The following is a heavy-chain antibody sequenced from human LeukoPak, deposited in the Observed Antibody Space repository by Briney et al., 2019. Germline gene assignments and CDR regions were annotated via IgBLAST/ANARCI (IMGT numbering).Heavy chain of an antibody. V-gene: IGHV4-34*01. D-gene: IGHD3-10*01. Sequence: SETLSLTCAVYGGSFSGYYWSWIRQPPGKGLEWIGSIYHSGSTYYNPSLKSRVTISGDTSKNQFSLKLSSVTAADTAVYYCVRGWGVPGTLDYWGQGTLVTVSS. CDR2: IYHSGST. CDR3: VRGWGVPGTLDY. J-gene: IGHJ4*02. CDR1: GGSFSGYY.